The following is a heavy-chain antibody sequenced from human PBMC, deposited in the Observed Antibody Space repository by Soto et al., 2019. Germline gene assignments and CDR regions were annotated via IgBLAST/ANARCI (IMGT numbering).Heavy chain of an antibody. CDR1: EVTCGGFG. J-gene: IGHJ4*01. Sequence: AGGPNSHCRSAAEVTCGGFGGSCVRQTQGKGLEWVSVIVGMGDNPSYADSVRGRVTISRDNSKNTLYLQMNSLRAEDTAVYYCANLGKYQLLRSSDSGAVNTATVDRGHGTLVIVFS. D-gene: IGHD2-2*01. CDR2: IVGMGDNP. CDR3: ANLGKYQLLRSSDSGAVNTATVD. V-gene: IGHV3-23*01.